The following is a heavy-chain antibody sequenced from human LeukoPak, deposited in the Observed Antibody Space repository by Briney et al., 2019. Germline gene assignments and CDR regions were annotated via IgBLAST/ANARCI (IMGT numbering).Heavy chain of an antibody. CDR3: AREGHYDSSAYVYYFAY. J-gene: IGHJ4*02. CDR1: GGSFSGYY. CDR2: INHSGST. V-gene: IGHV4-34*01. Sequence: PSETLSLTCAVYGGSFSGYYWSWIRQPPGKGLEWIGEINHSGSTNYNPSLKSRVTISVDTSKNQFSLKLSSVTAADTAVYYCAREGHYDSSAYVYYFAYWGQGTLVTVSS. D-gene: IGHD3-22*01.